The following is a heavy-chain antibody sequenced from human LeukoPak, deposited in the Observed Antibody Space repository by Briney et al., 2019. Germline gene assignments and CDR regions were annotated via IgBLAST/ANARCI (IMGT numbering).Heavy chain of an antibody. D-gene: IGHD6-13*01. Sequence: GGSLRLSCAASGFTFSSYAMSWVRQAPGKGLEWVSSISSSSSYIYYADSVKGRFTISRDNAKNSLYLQMNSLRAEDTAVYYCARDLGYSSSWYLDYWGQGTLVTVSS. J-gene: IGHJ4*02. CDR1: GFTFSSYA. CDR2: ISSSSSYI. V-gene: IGHV3-21*01. CDR3: ARDLGYSSSWYLDY.